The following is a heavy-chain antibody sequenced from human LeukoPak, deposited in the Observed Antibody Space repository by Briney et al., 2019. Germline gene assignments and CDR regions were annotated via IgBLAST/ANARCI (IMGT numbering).Heavy chain of an antibody. CDR3: ARGRSVLRYFDWLLGY. J-gene: IGHJ4*02. V-gene: IGHV1-8*01. CDR1: GYTFTSYD. CDR2: MNPNSGNT. Sequence: ASVKVSCKASGYTFTSYDINWVRQATGQGLEWMGWMNPNSGNTGYAQKLQGRVTMTRNTSISTAYMELSSLRSEDTAVYYCARGRSVLRYFDWLLGYWGQGTLVTVSS. D-gene: IGHD3-9*01.